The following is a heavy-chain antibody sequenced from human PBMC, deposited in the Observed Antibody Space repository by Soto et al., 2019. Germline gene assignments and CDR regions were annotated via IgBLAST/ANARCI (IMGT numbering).Heavy chain of an antibody. CDR3: ARDLGSSASVSYPDF. CDR2: IYSGGST. CDR1: GFTVSSYY. J-gene: IGHJ4*02. V-gene: IGHV3-53*01. Sequence: PGGSLRLSCAASGFTVSSYYMSWVRQAPGKGLEWVSVIYSGGSTYYADSVKGRFTISRDNSKNTVYLQMNSLREEDTAVYFCARDLGSSASVSYPDFWGQGTLVTVSS. D-gene: IGHD3-10*01.